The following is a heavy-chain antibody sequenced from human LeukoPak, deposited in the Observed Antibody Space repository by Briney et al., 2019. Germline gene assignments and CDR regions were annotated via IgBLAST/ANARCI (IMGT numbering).Heavy chain of an antibody. J-gene: IGHJ6*03. CDR3: ARDRGRYYMDV. CDR1: GFTFSDYH. V-gene: IGHV3-11*04. Sequence: GGSLRLSCAASGFTFSDYHMSWIRQAPGKGLEWVSYISSSGSTIYYADSVKGRFTISRENAKNSLYLQMNSLRAGDTAVYYCARDRGRYYMDVWGKGTTVTISS. D-gene: IGHD6-25*01. CDR2: ISSSGSTI.